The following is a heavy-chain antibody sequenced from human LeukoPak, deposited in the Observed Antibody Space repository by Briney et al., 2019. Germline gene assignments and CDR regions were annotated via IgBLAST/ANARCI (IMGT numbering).Heavy chain of an antibody. CDR3: ARQDYYGSGSYYTPPLGY. V-gene: IGHV3-30-3*01. J-gene: IGHJ4*02. CDR2: ISYDGSNK. CDR1: GFTFSSYA. Sequence: PGGSLRLSCAASGFTFSSYAMHWVRQAPGKGLEWVAVISYDGSNKYYADSVKGRFTISRDNSKNTLYLQMNSLRAEDTAVYYCARQDYYGSGSYYTPPLGYWGQGTLVTVSS. D-gene: IGHD3-10*01.